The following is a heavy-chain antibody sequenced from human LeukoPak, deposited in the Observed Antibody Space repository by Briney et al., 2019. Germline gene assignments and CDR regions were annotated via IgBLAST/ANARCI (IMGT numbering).Heavy chain of an antibody. Sequence: GGSLRLSCAASGFTFSSYAMHWVRQAPGKGLEWVAVISYDGSNKYYADSVKGRFTISRDNSKNTLYLQMNSLRAEDTAVYYCARELMMCWFDHWGQGTLVTVSS. V-gene: IGHV3-30*01. CDR2: ISYDGSNK. CDR3: ARELMMCWFDH. D-gene: IGHD3-16*01. CDR1: GFTFSSYA. J-gene: IGHJ5*02.